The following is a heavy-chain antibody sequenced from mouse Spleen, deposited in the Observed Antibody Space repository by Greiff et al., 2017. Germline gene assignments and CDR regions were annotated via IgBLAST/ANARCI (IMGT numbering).Heavy chain of an antibody. CDR2: ISNGGGST. V-gene: IGHV5-12*02. CDR3: ARQRGGYYDYAMDY. CDR1: GFTFSDYY. J-gene: IGHJ4*01. Sequence: EVKLVESGGGLVQPGGSLKLSCATSGFTFSDYYMYWVSQTPEKRLEWVAYISNGGGSTYYPDTVKGRFTISRDNAKNTLYLQMSRLKSEDTAMYYCARQRGGYYDYAMDYWGQGTSVTVSS. D-gene: IGHD2-3*01.